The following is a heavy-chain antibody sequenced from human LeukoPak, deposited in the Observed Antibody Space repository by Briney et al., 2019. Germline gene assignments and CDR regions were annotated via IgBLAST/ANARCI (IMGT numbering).Heavy chain of an antibody. D-gene: IGHD3-22*01. CDR3: AKKDDNSGYWGPFDY. CDR2: INDGSTTT. Sequence: GGSLRLSCAASGFTFNIYAMSWVRQAPAKGLEWVSSINDGSTTTYYADSVRGRFTISRDNSKNMLYLQMSSLRTEDTALYYCAKKDDNSGYWGPFDYWGQGTVVTVSS. J-gene: IGHJ4*02. V-gene: IGHV3-23*01. CDR1: GFTFNIYA.